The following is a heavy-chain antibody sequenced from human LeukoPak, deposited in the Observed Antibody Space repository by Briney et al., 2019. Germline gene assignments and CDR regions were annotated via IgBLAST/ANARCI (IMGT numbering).Heavy chain of an antibody. CDR2: IYYSGST. CDR1: GFTFSSYSMN. J-gene: IGHJ4*02. V-gene: IGHV4-39*01. D-gene: IGHD1-26*01. Sequence: GSLRLSCAASGFTFSSYSMNWVRQPPGKGLEWIGSIYYSGSTYYNPSLKSRVTISVDTSKNQFSLKLSSVTAADTAVYYCARRTWELLTFDYWGQGTLVTVSS. CDR3: ARRTWELLTFDY.